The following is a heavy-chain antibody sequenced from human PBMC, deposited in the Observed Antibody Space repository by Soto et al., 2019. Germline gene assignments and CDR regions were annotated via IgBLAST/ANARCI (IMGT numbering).Heavy chain of an antibody. Sequence: VQLVQSGAEVKKPGSSVKVSCKASGGTFSNYPFIWVRQAPGQVLDWMGGIIPIFGTTDYGQRFQGRVTITADESTNTAYMELSSLRSDDTAVYYCALGLYCGGGCYSHFDYWGQGTLVTVSS. CDR2: IIPIFGTT. V-gene: IGHV1-69*01. CDR1: GGTFSNYP. J-gene: IGHJ4*02. CDR3: ALGLYCGGGCYSHFDY. D-gene: IGHD2-21*02.